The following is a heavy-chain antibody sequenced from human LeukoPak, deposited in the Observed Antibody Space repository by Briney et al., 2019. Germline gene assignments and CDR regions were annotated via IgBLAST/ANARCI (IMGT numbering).Heavy chain of an antibody. V-gene: IGHV4-39*07. CDR3: ARGAYSSSSRSGYYFDY. Sequence: PSETLSLTCTVPGGSISSSSYYWGWIRQPPGKGLEWIGSIYYSGSTYYNPSLKSRVTISVDTSKNQFSLKLSSVTAADTAAYYCARGAYSSSSRSGYYFDYWGQGTLVTVSS. J-gene: IGHJ4*02. CDR1: GGSISSSSYY. CDR2: IYYSGST. D-gene: IGHD6-6*01.